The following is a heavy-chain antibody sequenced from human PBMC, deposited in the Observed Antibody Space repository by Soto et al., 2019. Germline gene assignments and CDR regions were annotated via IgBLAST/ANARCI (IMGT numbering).Heavy chain of an antibody. V-gene: IGHV4-61*01. CDR2: IYYSGST. D-gene: IGHD6-13*01. J-gene: IGHJ3*02. CDR1: GGSVSSGSYY. CDR3: ARGSSWSRSFDI. Sequence: QVQLQESGPGLVKPSETLSLTCTVSGGSVSSGSYYWSWIRQPPGKGLEWIGYIYYSGSTNYNPSLKSRVTISVDTSKNQFSLKLSSVTAADPAVYYCARGSSWSRSFDIWGQGTMVTVSS.